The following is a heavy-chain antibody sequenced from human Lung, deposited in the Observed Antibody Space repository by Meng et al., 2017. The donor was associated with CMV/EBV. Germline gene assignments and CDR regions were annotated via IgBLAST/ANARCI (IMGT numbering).Heavy chain of an antibody. CDR2: ISTSSSTK. V-gene: IGHV3-48*04. CDR1: GFTFSSYS. J-gene: IGHJ3*02. Sequence: SCAASGFTFSSYSMNWVRQAPGKGLEWVSYISTSSSTKYYADSVKGRFTISRDNAKNSLYLQMNSLRAEDTAVYYCANDAFDIWGQGTMVTVSS. CDR3: ANDAFDI.